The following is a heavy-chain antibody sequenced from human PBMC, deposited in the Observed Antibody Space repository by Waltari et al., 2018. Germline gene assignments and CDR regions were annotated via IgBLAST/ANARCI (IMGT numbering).Heavy chain of an antibody. CDR3: AKDAFGNTYLDF. CDR2: IWFDGSDK. D-gene: IGHD2-2*02. CDR1: GCPFSNFG. V-gene: IGHV3-30*02. J-gene: IGHJ4*02. Sequence: QVNLVESGGGVVQPGGSLRLSCAPSGCPFSNFGMHWVRQAPGKGLEWVALIWFDGSDKFYADSVRGRFTISRDNSARTLYLDMDSLRLDDTAMYYCAKDAFGNTYLDFWGQGTLVTVSS.